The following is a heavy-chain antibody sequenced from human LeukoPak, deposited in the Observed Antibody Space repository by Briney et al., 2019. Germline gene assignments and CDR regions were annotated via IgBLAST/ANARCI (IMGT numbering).Heavy chain of an antibody. CDR1: GFTFSDAW. CDR2: IKSKTDGGTT. Sequence: PGGSLRLSCAPSGFTFSDAWMSWVGQAPPKGLEWVGRIKSKTDGGTTDYAAPVKGRSTMSRDDSKSTMYLQMNSLNSDDTAVYYCTTDNGDDTRRGYGSQGILVTVSS. J-gene: IGHJ4*02. CDR3: TTDNGDDTRRGY. V-gene: IGHV3-15*01. D-gene: IGHD4-17*01.